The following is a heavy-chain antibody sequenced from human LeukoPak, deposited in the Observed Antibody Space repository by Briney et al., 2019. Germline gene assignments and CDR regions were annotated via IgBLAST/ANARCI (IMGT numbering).Heavy chain of an antibody. CDR1: GGTFSSYA. CDR3: ARPAMKGYYYYMDV. J-gene: IGHJ6*03. V-gene: IGHV1-69*05. CDR2: IIPIFGTA. Sequence: GSSVKVSCKASGGTFSSYAISWVRQAPGQGLEWMGGIIPIFGTANYAQKFQGRVTITTDESTSTAYIELSSLRSEDTAVYYCARPAMKGYYYYMDVWGKGTTVTVSS. D-gene: IGHD2-2*01.